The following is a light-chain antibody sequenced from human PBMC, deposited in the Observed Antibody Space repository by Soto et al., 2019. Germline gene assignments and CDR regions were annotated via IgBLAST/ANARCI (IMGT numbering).Light chain of an antibody. CDR1: QGISSR. Sequence: DIQMTQSPSSVSASVGDRVTITCRASQGISSRLDWAQQKPGKAPKLLIYAAPSLQSGVPSRLSGSGSGTVFYLTISSLQPEDFSTDYYEQDNSFPSFTFGPCTKVDIK. J-gene: IGKJ3*01. V-gene: IGKV1D-12*01. CDR2: AAP. CDR3: EQDNSFPSFT.